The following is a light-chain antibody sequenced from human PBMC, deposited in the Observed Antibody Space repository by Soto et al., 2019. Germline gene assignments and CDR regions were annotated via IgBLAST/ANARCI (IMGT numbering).Light chain of an antibody. V-gene: IGLV2-14*01. CDR1: SSDVGGFNY. Sequence: QSVLTQPASVSGSPGQSITISCTGTSSDVGGFNYVSWYQQHPGKAPKLMIYEVNNRPSGVSNRFSGSKSGNTASLTISGLQAEDEADYYCSSYTRSSTFYVFGSGTKVTVL. CDR3: SSYTRSSTFYV. J-gene: IGLJ1*01. CDR2: EVN.